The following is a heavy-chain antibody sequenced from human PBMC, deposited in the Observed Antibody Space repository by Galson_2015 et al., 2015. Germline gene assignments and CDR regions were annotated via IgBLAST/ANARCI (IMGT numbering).Heavy chain of an antibody. CDR1: GYTFTSYA. CDR2: INTNTGNP. Sequence: SVKVSCKASGYTFTSYAMNWVRQAPGQGLEWMGWINTNTGNPTYAQGFTGRFVFSLDTSVSTAYLQIGSLKAEDTAVYYCARVTQYDDSSGYSPNDAFDIWGQGTMVTVSS. CDR3: ARVTQYDDSSGYSPNDAFDI. J-gene: IGHJ3*02. V-gene: IGHV7-4-1*01. D-gene: IGHD3-22*01.